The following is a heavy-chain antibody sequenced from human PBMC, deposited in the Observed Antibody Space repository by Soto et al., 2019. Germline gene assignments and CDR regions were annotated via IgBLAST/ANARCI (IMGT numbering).Heavy chain of an antibody. Sequence: GGSLRLSCETSGFRFSSFVMHWVRQAPGRGLEWVAVMSNDGTKKFYADSVKGRFIISRDNSKNTLYLQMFSLRIEDTAVYYCAKDRLRAGGLVTIPLDAFDLWGRGTMVTV. CDR1: GFRFSSFV. D-gene: IGHD6-19*01. CDR3: AKDRLRAGGLVTIPLDAFDL. CDR2: MSNDGTKK. V-gene: IGHV3-30*18. J-gene: IGHJ3*01.